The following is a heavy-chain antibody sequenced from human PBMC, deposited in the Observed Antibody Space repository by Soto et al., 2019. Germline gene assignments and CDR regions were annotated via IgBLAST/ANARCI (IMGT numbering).Heavy chain of an antibody. J-gene: IGHJ5*02. V-gene: IGHV3-33*01. D-gene: IGHD3-22*01. CDR3: ARADYDLAENWFDP. CDR2: IWYDGSNK. Sequence: QVQLVESGGGVVQPGRSLRLSCAASGFTFSSYGMHWVRQAPGKGLEWVAVIWYDGSNKYYADSVKGRFTISRDNSKNTLYLQMNSLRAEDTAVYYCARADYDLAENWFDPWGQGTLVTVSS. CDR1: GFTFSSYG.